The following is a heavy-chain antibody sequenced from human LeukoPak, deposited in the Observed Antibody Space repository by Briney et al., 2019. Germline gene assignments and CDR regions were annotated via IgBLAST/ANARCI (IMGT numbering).Heavy chain of an antibody. J-gene: IGHJ6*03. V-gene: IGHV1-69-2*01. CDR1: GYTFTDYY. Sequence: ASVKISCKVSGYTFTDYYMHWVQQAPGKGLEWMGLVDPEDGETIYAEKFQGRVAITADTSTDTAYMELSSLRSEDTAMYYCATDPTTPGHYYYMDVWGKGTTVTVSS. D-gene: IGHD1-1*01. CDR2: VDPEDGET. CDR3: ATDPTTPGHYYYMDV.